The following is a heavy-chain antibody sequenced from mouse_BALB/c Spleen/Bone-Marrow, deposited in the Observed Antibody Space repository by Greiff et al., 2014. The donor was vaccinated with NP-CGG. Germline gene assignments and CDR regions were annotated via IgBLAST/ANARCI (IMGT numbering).Heavy chain of an antibody. Sequence: EVQLVESGAELVKPGASVKLSCTASGFNIKDTYMHWVKHRPEQGLEWIGRIDPANGNTKYDPKFQGKATITADTSSNTAYLQLSSLTSEDTAVYYCASYRYGWYFDVWGAGTTVTVSS. CDR2: IDPANGNT. J-gene: IGHJ1*01. CDR3: ASYRYGWYFDV. D-gene: IGHD2-14*01. V-gene: IGHV14-3*02. CDR1: GFNIKDTY.